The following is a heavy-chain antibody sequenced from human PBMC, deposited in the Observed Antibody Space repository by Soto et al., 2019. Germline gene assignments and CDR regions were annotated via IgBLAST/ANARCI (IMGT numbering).Heavy chain of an antibody. Sequence: QVQLVESGGGVVKPGRSLRLSCAASGFTFGAYTMHWVRQPPGKGLEWVAVISYDGKNEHYTDPVKGRFTVSRDNSKSTLYLQMNSLKSEDTAVYYCARDGYSGRSDGFDVWGQGTMVTVSS. V-gene: IGHV3-30*04. D-gene: IGHD1-26*01. CDR1: GFTFGAYT. CDR3: ARDGYSGRSDGFDV. J-gene: IGHJ3*01. CDR2: ISYDGKNE.